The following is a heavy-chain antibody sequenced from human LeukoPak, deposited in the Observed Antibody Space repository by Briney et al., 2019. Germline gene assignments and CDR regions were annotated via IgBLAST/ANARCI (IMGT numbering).Heavy chain of an antibody. J-gene: IGHJ5*02. CDR1: GGSISSYY. V-gene: IGHV4-59*08. D-gene: IGHD3-10*01. CDR2: IYYSGST. CDR3: ARRDYYGSGSYYNTWFDP. Sequence: SETLSLTCTVSGGSISSYYWSWIRQPPGKGLEWIGYIYYSGSTNYNLSLKSRVTISVDTSKNQFSLKLSSVTAADTAVYYCARRDYYGSGSYYNTWFDPWGQGTLVTVSS.